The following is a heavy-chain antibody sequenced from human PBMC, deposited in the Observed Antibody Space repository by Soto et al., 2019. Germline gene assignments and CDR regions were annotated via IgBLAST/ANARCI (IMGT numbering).Heavy chain of an antibody. CDR3: ARQQYTVVTAFDV. CDR1: GGSITPYY. V-gene: IGHV4-59*07. J-gene: IGHJ3*01. D-gene: IGHD2-15*01. Sequence: QVQLQESRPGLVKPSDTLSLTCTVSGGSITPYYWSWIRQPPGEGLEWIGYVSYNGNTDYNHSLKSRVSISVDTSKNEFSLKLNSLTAADAAIYFCARQQYTVVTAFDVWGRGTMVAVSS. CDR2: VSYNGNT.